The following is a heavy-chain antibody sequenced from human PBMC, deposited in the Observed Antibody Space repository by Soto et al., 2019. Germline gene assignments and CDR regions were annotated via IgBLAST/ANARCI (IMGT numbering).Heavy chain of an antibody. CDR2: IYYSGST. CDR1: GGSISSYY. V-gene: IGHV4-59*08. J-gene: IGHJ6*02. CDR3: ARRTPVRAAAGATQYYYYGMDV. D-gene: IGHD6-13*01. Sequence: PSLTLPLTWTVSGGSISSYYWSLLRQPQGKGLEWIGYIYYSGSTNYNPSPKSRVTISVDESKNQFALKLSSVTAADTAVYDCARRTPVRAAAGATQYYYYGMDVWGQGTTVTVPS.